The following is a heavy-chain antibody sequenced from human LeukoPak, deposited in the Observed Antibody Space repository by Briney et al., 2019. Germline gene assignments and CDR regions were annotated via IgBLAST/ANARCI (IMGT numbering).Heavy chain of an antibody. CDR3: ARHHCSSTSCYEGGLDY. V-gene: IGHV3-33*01. J-gene: IGHJ4*02. CDR2: IWYDGSNK. Sequence: PGGSLRLSCAASGFTFSSYGMHWVRKAPGKGLEWVAVIWYDGSNKYYADSVKGRFTISRDNSKNTLYLQMNSLRAEDTAVYYCARHHCSSTSCYEGGLDYWGQGTLVTVSS. D-gene: IGHD2-2*01. CDR1: GFTFSSYG.